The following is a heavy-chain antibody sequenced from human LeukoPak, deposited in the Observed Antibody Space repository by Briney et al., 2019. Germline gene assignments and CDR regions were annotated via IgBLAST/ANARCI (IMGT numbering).Heavy chain of an antibody. V-gene: IGHV1-18*01. D-gene: IGHD1-14*01. J-gene: IGHJ4*02. CDR3: ASWVGSSYNDY. Sequence: ASVKVSCKASGYTFTSYGFSWVRQAPGQGLEWMGWISGYNGNTHYAQRSQGRVTMTTDTSTSTAYMELRSLRSDDTAMYYCASWVGSSYNDYWGQGTLVTVSS. CDR2: ISGYNGNT. CDR1: GYTFTSYG.